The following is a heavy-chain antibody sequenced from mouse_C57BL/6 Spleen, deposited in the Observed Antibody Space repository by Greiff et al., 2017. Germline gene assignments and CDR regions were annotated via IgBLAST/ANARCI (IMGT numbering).Heavy chain of an antibody. D-gene: IGHD1-1*01. J-gene: IGHJ4*01. CDR2: IYPRSGNT. CDR3: AHGSSYDYAMDY. V-gene: IGHV1-81*01. Sequence: VQLQESGAELARPGASVKLSCKASGYTFTSSGISWVKQRTGQGLEWIGEIYPRSGNTYYNEKFKGKATLTADKSSSTAYMELRSLTSEDSAVYFCAHGSSYDYAMDYWGQGTSVTVAS. CDR1: GYTFTSSG.